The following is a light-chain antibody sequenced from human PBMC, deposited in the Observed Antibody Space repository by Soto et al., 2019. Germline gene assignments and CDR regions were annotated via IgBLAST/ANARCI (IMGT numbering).Light chain of an antibody. CDR2: DNN. J-gene: IGLJ2*01. V-gene: IGLV1-51*01. CDR3: GTWDSRLSGVV. Sequence: QSVLTPPPSVSAAPGQKVTISCSGSSSNIGNNYVSWYQHLPGTAPKLLIYDNNKRPSGIPDRFSGSKSGTSATLGITGLRTGDEADYYCGTWDSRLSGVVFGGGTQLTVL. CDR1: SSNIGNNY.